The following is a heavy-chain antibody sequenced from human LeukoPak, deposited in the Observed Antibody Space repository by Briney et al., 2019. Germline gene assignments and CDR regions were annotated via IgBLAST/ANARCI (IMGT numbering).Heavy chain of an antibody. CDR3: ARHGSSWYWFDY. D-gene: IGHD6-13*01. CDR2: IYHSGST. CDR1: GYSISSGYY. V-gene: IGHV4-38-2*01. J-gene: IGHJ4*02. Sequence: SETLSLTCAVSGYSISSGYYWGWIRQPPGQGLEWIGSIYHSGSTYYTPSLKSRVTISVDTSKNQFTLKLSSVTAADTAVYYCARHGSSWYWFDYWGQGTLVTVSS.